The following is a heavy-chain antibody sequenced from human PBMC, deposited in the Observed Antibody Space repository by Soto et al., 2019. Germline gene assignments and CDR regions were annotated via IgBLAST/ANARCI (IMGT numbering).Heavy chain of an antibody. CDR3: ARSHCSSTSFYAKEGYYYYYMYV. J-gene: IGHJ6*03. V-gene: IGHV5-51*01. D-gene: IGHD2-2*01. CDR1: GYSFTSYW. CDR2: IYPGDSDT. Sequence: GESLKISCKGSGYSFTSYWIGWVRQMPGKGLEWMGIIYPGDSDTRYSPSFQGQVTISADKSISTAYLQWSSLKASDTAMYYCARSHCSSTSFYAKEGYYYYYMYVWARGTTV.